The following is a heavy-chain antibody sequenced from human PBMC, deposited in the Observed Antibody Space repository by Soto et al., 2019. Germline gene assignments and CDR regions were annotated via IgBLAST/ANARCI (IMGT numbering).Heavy chain of an antibody. CDR3: ARRYSSSSDY. Sequence: VQLQESGPGLVKPSETLSLTCTVSVGSISSYYWSWIRQPPGKGLEWIGYIFYRWSTNYNPSLKSRVTISVDTSKNQFSLKLSSVTAADTAVYYCARRYSSSSDYWGQGTLVTVSS. CDR2: IFYRWST. D-gene: IGHD6-13*01. J-gene: IGHJ4*02. CDR1: VGSISSYY. V-gene: IGHV4-59*08.